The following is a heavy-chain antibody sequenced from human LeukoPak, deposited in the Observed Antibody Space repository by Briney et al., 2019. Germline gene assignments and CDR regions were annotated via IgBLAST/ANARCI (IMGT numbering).Heavy chain of an antibody. D-gene: IGHD5-12*01. CDR3: ASPSVVIKWPETFDF. CDR1: AYIFSGHY. V-gene: IGHV1-2*02. J-gene: IGHJ3*01. Sequence: ASVKVSCKAAAYIFSGHYIHWVRQAPGQGLEWMGWIIPKSGDTKYAQKFQGRVTMTRDTSITTAYMELNRLTSDDTAVYFCASPSVVIKWPETFDFWGQGTVVSVSS. CDR2: IIPKSGDT.